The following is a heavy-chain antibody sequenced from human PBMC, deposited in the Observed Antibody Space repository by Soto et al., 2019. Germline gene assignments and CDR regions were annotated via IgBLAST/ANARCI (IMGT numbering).Heavy chain of an antibody. J-gene: IGHJ4*02. D-gene: IGHD2-2*01. V-gene: IGHV3-11*01. CDR3: ARDRKPSRYGGLDF. CDR2: ISDTTTTI. Sequence: QVQLVQSGGGLVKPGGSLTLSCAASGFTFSDHYMSWLRKAPGKGLEWISYISDTTTTIYYADSVKSRFTISRDNAKNSLYLQMNSLRAADTAVYYCARDRKPSRYGGLDFWGQGAQVTVSS. CDR1: GFTFSDHY.